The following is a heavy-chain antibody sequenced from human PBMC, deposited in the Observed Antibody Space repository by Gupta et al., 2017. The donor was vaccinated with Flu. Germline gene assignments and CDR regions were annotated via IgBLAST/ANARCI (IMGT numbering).Heavy chain of an antibody. Sequence: EVQLEESGGGLALPGRSLRLSCAASGFSFTAYAMHWVRQFPGKGLEWVSGITWTSSTLGYADSVKGRFTISRDNAKNSLYLQMNSLRPEDTALYYCVKTREINYDSFLYDGDFDYWGQGTLVTVSS. D-gene: IGHD3-22*01. CDR3: VKTREINYDSFLYDGDFDY. J-gene: IGHJ4*02. CDR1: GFSFTAYA. CDR2: ITWTSSTL. V-gene: IGHV3-9*01.